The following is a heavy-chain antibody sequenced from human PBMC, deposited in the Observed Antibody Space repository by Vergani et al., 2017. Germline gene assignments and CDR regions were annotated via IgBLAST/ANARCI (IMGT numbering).Heavy chain of an antibody. CDR2: ISYDGSNK. Sequence: QVQLVESGGGVVQPGRSLRLSCAASGFTFSSYGMHWVRQAPGKGLEGVAVISYDGSNKYYADSVKGRFTISIDNSKNTLYLQMNSLRAEDTAVYYCAKDGSIRFLEWLLAYWGQGTLVTVSS. D-gene: IGHD3-3*01. V-gene: IGHV3-30*18. J-gene: IGHJ4*02. CDR3: AKDGSIRFLEWLLAY. CDR1: GFTFSSYG.